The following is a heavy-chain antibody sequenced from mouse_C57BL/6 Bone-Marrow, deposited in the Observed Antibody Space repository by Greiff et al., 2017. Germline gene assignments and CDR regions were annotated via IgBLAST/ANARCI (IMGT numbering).Heavy chain of an antibody. CDR3: ARGGPYYFDD. V-gene: IGHV1-66*01. J-gene: IGHJ2*01. CDR1: GYSFTSYY. Sequence: QVQLKQSGPELVKPGASVKISCKASGYSFTSYYIHWVKQRPGQGLEWIGWIYPGSGNTKYNEKFKGKATLTADTSSSTAYMQLSSLTSEDSAVYYCARGGPYYFDDWGQGTTLTVSS. CDR2: IYPGSGNT.